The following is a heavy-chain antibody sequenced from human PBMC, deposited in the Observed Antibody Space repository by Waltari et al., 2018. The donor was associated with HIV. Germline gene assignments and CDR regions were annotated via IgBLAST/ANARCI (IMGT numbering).Heavy chain of an antibody. Sequence: QVQLVQSGAEVKKPGASVKVSCKASGYTFSTYDINWVRQATGQGLEWMGWLNPNSGNIEYAQKFQCRVTMTRNTSITTAYMELSSLRSEDTAVYYCARHFTRGNGMDVWGQGTTVTVSS. D-gene: IGHD3-16*01. CDR3: ARHFTRGNGMDV. J-gene: IGHJ6*02. CDR1: GYTFSTYD. V-gene: IGHV1-8*01. CDR2: LNPNSGNI.